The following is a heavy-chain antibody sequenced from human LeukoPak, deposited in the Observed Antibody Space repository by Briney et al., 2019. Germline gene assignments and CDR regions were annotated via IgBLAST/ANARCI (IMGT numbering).Heavy chain of an antibody. CDR1: GFTFSNAW. Sequence: GGSLRLSCAASGFTFSNAWMSWVRQAPGKGLEWVGRIKSKTDGGTTDYAAPVKGRFTISRDDSKNTLYLQMYSLKTEDTAVYYCTTATLSSDYYYYYYMDVWGKGTTVTVSS. V-gene: IGHV3-15*01. D-gene: IGHD6-19*01. CDR2: IKSKTDGGTT. CDR3: TTATLSSDYYYYYYMDV. J-gene: IGHJ6*03.